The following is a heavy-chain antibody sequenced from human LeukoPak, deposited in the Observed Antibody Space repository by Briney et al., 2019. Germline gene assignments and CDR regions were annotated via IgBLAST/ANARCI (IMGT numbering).Heavy chain of an antibody. D-gene: IGHD4-17*01. V-gene: IGHV3-30-3*01. J-gene: IGHJ4*02. CDR3: ARTVYGDYEYYFDY. CDR2: ISYDGSNK. Sequence: GRSLRLSCAASGFTLSSYAMHWVRQAPGKGLEWVAVISYDGSNKYYADSVKGRFTISRDNSKNTLYPQMNSLRAEDTAVYYCARTVYGDYEYYFDYWGQGTLVTVSS. CDR1: GFTLSSYA.